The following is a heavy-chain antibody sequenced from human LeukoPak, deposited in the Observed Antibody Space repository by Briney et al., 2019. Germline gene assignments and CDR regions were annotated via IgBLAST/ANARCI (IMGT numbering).Heavy chain of an antibody. D-gene: IGHD1-26*01. V-gene: IGHV3-11*01. Sequence: GGSLRFSCAASGFTFSDYYMSWIRQAPGKGLEWVSYISSSGSTIYYADSVKGRFTISRDNAKNSLYLQMNSLRAEDTAVYYCARMPKSGSYFSYYYYGMDVWGQGTTVTVSS. CDR3: ARMPKSGSYFSYYYYGMDV. J-gene: IGHJ6*02. CDR1: GFTFSDYY. CDR2: ISSSGSTI.